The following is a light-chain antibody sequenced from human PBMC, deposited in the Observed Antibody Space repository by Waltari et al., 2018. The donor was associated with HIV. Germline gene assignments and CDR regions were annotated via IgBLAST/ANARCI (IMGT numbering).Light chain of an antibody. V-gene: IGLV2-23*02. J-gene: IGLJ2*01. CDR2: EVS. Sequence: QSALTQPASVSGSPGQSITISCTGTSSDVGSYNLVSWYQQHPGKAPKLMIYEVSKRASGGSNRFSGSKSGNTASLTISGLQAEDEADYYCCSYAGSVVFGGGTKLTVL. CDR1: SSDVGSYNL. CDR3: CSYAGSVV.